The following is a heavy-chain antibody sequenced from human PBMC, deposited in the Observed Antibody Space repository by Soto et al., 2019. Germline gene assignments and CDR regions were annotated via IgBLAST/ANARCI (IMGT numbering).Heavy chain of an antibody. J-gene: IGHJ4*02. D-gene: IGHD6-13*01. CDR2: ISSDGSNK. V-gene: IGHV3-30*18. CDR3: AKGYSSSWLGYFDY. CDR1: GFTFSNYG. Sequence: GGSLRLSCAASGFTFSNYGIHWVRQAPGKGLEWVAVISSDGSNKYFADSVKGRFSISRDNSRSTLYLQMNSLRAEDSAVYYCAKGYSSSWLGYFDYWGQGALVTVSS.